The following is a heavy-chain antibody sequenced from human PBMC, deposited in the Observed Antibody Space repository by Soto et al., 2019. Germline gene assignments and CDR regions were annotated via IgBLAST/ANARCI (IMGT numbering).Heavy chain of an antibody. D-gene: IGHD1-1*01. CDR1: GGFVSSGSYY. Sequence: QVQLQQWGAGLLKPSETLSLTCAVYGGFVSSGSYYWSWIRQPPGKGLEWIGEMSHSGGTHFNPSLKERVTRSVDTSKNQFSLKMSSVNAADTALYYCARVERGTATTVVDAFDIWGPGTMVTVSS. CDR3: ARVERGTATTVVDAFDI. V-gene: IGHV4-34*01. CDR2: MSHSGGT. J-gene: IGHJ3*02.